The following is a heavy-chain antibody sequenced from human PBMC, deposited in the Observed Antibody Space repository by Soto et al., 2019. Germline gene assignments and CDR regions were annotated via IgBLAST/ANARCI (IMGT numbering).Heavy chain of an antibody. J-gene: IGHJ4*02. CDR3: AKNRGLQYYFDY. Sequence: PGGSLRLSCAASGFTFNSYAMNWVRKAPGKGLEWVSTISVSGDYTYYADSVKGRFTISRDNSKNMMYLQMNSLRADDTAVYYCAKNRGLQYYFDYWGQGTLVTVSS. V-gene: IGHV3-23*01. CDR1: GFTFNSYA. CDR2: ISVSGDYT.